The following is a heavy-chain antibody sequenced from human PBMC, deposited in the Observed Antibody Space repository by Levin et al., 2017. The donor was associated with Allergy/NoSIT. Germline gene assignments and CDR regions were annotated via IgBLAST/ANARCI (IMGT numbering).Heavy chain of an antibody. CDR3: ARAVITAFDY. V-gene: IGHV3-21*01. J-gene: IGHJ4*02. Sequence: GESLKISCAASGFTFSSYSMNWVRQAPGKGLEWVSSISSSSSYIYYADSVKGRFTISRDNAKNSLYLQMNSLRAEDTAVYYCARAVITAFDYWGQGTLVTVSS. CDR1: GFTFSSYS. D-gene: IGHD6-13*01. CDR2: ISSSSSYI.